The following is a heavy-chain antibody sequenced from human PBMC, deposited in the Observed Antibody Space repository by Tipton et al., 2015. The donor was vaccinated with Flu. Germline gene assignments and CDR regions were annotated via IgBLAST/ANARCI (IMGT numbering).Heavy chain of an antibody. D-gene: IGHD3-22*01. CDR2: ITDSGGST. CDR3: AKGHSSGYYSAN. J-gene: IGHJ4*02. V-gene: IGHV3-23*01. CDR1: GFIFSTVG. Sequence: SLRLSCAASGFIFSTVGMSWVRQAPGRGLEWVSSITDSGGSTFYADSVKGRLSISRDNSKNTLYLQIYGLRAEDTGVYYCAKGHSSGYYSANWGQGTLVTVSS.